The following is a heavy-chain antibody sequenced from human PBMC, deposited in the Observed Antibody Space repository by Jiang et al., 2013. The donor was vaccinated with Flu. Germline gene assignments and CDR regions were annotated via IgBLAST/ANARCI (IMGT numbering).Heavy chain of an antibody. D-gene: IGHD1-7*01. Sequence: LLKPSESLSLTCTVSGASVSSTNYFWGWIRQPPGKGLEFIGNIYYSGTTYSNPSLKSRVTISVDTSKNQFSLKLTSVTAADTALYYCARHRTGTTPPSPDFWGQGMLVTVSS. CDR2: IYYSGTT. V-gene: IGHV4-39*01. J-gene: IGHJ4*02. CDR3: ARHRTGTTPPSPDF. CDR1: GASVSSTNYF.